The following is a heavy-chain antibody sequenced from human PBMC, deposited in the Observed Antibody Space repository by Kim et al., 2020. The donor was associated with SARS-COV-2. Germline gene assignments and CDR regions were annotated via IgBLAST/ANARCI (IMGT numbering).Heavy chain of an antibody. V-gene: IGHV3-48*02. Sequence: GGSLRLSCAASGFTFSSYGMNWVRQAPGKGLEWVSFISSSSSTVYYADSVKGRFTISRDSAKNSLYLQMNSLRDEDTAVYYCARDNRASSGYYHFDYWGQGTLVTVSS. CDR2: ISSSSSTV. J-gene: IGHJ4*02. CDR1: GFTFSSYG. CDR3: ARDNRASSGYYHFDY. D-gene: IGHD3-22*01.